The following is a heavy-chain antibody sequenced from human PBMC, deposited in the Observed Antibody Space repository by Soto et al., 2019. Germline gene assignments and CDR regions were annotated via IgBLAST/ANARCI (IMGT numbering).Heavy chain of an antibody. CDR3: ARPGSGYDVLTGRYFYYFHTMDV. D-gene: IGHD3-9*01. CDR2: MSHDGSNS. J-gene: IGHJ6*02. V-gene: IGHV3-30-3*01. CDR1: GFIFNTYA. Sequence: GGSLRLSCAASGFIFNTYAMHWVRQAPGKGLEWVAVMSHDGSNSDYADSVKGRFTISRDNSKNALFLQMNSLRTEDTAVYYCARPGSGYDVLTGRYFYYFHTMDVWGQGTTVTVSS.